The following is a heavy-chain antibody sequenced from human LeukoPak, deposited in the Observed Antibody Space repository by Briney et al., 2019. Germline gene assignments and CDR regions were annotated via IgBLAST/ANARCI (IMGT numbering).Heavy chain of an antibody. Sequence: PSETLSLTCAVYGGSFSRYYWSWIRQSPGKGLEWIAEIDHRGDTNYNPSVKSRVTISVDTSKNQFSLKVTSLTAADTAIYYCARGPTISETGYFDYWGQGTLVTVSS. J-gene: IGHJ4*03. CDR2: IDHRGDT. V-gene: IGHV4-34*01. D-gene: IGHD1-1*01. CDR3: ARGPTISETGYFDY. CDR1: GGSFSRYY.